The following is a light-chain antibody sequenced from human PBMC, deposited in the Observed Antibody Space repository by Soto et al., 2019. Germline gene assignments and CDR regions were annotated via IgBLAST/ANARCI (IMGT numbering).Light chain of an antibody. CDR2: SSD. Sequence: QCVLTQPPSASGTPGQRVTISCSGGSSNIGRHTVNWYQQLPGTAPKLLIQSSDKRPSGVPDRFSGSTSGTSGSLAISGLQSEDEADYYCAAWDDSLNGHVFGTGTKLTVL. CDR3: AAWDDSLNGHV. CDR1: SSNIGRHT. V-gene: IGLV1-44*01. J-gene: IGLJ1*01.